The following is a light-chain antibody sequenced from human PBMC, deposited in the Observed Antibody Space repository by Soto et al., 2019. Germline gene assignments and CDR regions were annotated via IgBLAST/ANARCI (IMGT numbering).Light chain of an antibody. V-gene: IGLV2-14*01. CDR2: EVS. CDR3: NSYTSSSTVV. Sequence: QSALTQPASVSGSPGQSITISCTGTSSDVGGYNYVSWYQHHPGKAPKLMIYEVSNRTSGVSNRFSGSKSGNTASLTISGLQGEDEADYYCNSYTSSSTVVFGGGTKLTVL. J-gene: IGLJ2*01. CDR1: SSDVGGYNY.